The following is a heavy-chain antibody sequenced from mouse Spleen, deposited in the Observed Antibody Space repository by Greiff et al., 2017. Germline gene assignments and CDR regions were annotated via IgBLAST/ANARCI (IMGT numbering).Heavy chain of an antibody. Sequence: VQLKESGPELVKPGASVKISCKASGYTFTDYNMHWVKQSHGKSLEWIGYIYPYNGGTGYNQKFKSKATLTVDQSSSTAYMQLNSLTSEDSAVYYCASDYGDYWFAYWGQGTLVTVSA. D-gene: IGHD2-13*01. J-gene: IGHJ3*01. V-gene: IGHV1S29*02. CDR3: ASDYGDYWFAY. CDR2: IYPYNGGT. CDR1: GYTFTDYN.